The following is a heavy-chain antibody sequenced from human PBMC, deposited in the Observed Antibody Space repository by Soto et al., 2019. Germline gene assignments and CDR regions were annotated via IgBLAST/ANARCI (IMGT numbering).Heavy chain of an antibody. Sequence: QVQLVESGGGVVQPGRSLRLSCAASGFTFSSYGMHWVRQAPGKGLEWVAVISYDGSNKYYADSVKGRFTISRDNSKNTLYLQMNSLRAEDTAVYYCAKSMTTVTTGFDYWGQGTLVTVSS. CDR3: AKSMTTVTTGFDY. D-gene: IGHD4-17*01. J-gene: IGHJ4*02. CDR1: GFTFSSYG. CDR2: ISYDGSNK. V-gene: IGHV3-30*18.